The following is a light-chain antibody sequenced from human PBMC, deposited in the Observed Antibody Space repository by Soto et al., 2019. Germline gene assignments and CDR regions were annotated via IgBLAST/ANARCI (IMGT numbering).Light chain of an antibody. CDR3: QQYNNGPPWT. CDR1: QSVSSN. CDR2: GAS. V-gene: IGKV3-15*01. Sequence: EIVMTQSPATLSVSPGERATLSCRASQSVSSNLAWYQQKPGQAPRLLIYGASTRATGIPARFSGSGSGTEVTLTISSVQSEDFAVYDCQQYNNGPPWTFGQGTKVEIK. J-gene: IGKJ1*01.